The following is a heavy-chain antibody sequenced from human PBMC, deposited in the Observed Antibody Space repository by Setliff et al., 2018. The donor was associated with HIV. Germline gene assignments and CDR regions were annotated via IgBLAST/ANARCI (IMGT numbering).Heavy chain of an antibody. CDR2: INHSGST. V-gene: IGHV4-34*01. J-gene: IGHJ6*03. CDR1: GGSFSGYY. CDR3: SIYYYYYMDV. Sequence: SETLSLTCAVYGGSFSGYYWSWIRQPPGKGLEWIGEINHSGSTNYNPSLKSRVTISVDTSKNQLSLKLSSVTAADTAVYYCSIYYYYYMDVWGKGTTVTVSS. D-gene: IGHD2-21*01.